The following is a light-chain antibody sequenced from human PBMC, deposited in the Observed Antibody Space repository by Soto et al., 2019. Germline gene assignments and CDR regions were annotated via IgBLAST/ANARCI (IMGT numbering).Light chain of an antibody. CDR1: QSVSSSY. J-gene: IGKJ3*01. CDR3: QQYGSSPLFT. CDR2: GAS. Sequence: EIVLTQSPGTLSLSPGERATLSCRASQSVSSSYLAWYQQKPGQAPRLLIYGASSRDTGIPDRFSGSGSGTDFTLTISRLEPEDLAVYYCQQYGSSPLFTFGPGTKVDIK. V-gene: IGKV3-20*01.